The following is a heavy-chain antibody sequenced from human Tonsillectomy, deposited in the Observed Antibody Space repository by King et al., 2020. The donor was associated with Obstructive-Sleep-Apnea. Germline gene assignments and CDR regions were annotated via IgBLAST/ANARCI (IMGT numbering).Heavy chain of an antibody. CDR2: IRSKAYGGTT. CDR1: GFTFGDYA. Sequence: VQLVESGGGLVQPGRSLRLSCTASGFTFGDYAMSWFRQAPGKGLEWVGFIRSKAYGGTTEYAASVKGRFTIPRDDSKSIAYLQMNSLKTEDTAVYYCTRPQSKYCSGGGCSGDYWGQGTLVTVSS. J-gene: IGHJ4*02. D-gene: IGHD2-15*01. V-gene: IGHV3-49*03. CDR3: TRPQSKYCSGGGCSGDY.